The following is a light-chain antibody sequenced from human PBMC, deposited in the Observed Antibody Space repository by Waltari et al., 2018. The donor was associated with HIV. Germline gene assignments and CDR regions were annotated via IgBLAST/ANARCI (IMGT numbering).Light chain of an antibody. CDR1: QGVSAW. V-gene: IGKV1D-12*01. CDR2: AGS. Sequence: DIQMTQSPSSVSASVGDRVTITCRASQGVSAWLAWYQQRPGKAPKLLIYAGSSLQSGVPSRFSGNGSRTESTLTISSLQPEDFATYYCQQANSFPPSFGGGTKVEIK. J-gene: IGKJ4*01. CDR3: QQANSFPPS.